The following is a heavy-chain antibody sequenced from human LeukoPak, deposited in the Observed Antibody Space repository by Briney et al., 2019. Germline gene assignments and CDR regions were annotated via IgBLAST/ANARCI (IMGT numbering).Heavy chain of an antibody. Sequence: SETLSLTCTVSGYSLSNGYNWGWIRQPPGKGLEWIGSIYLSRTTNYNPSLKSRLTISADMSKNQFSLRLNSVTAADTAVYYCARVPTGYSSSASHGFDPWGQGTLVTVSS. CDR1: GYSLSNGYN. J-gene: IGHJ5*02. CDR2: IYLSRTT. V-gene: IGHV4-38-2*02. D-gene: IGHD6-6*01. CDR3: ARVPTGYSSSASHGFDP.